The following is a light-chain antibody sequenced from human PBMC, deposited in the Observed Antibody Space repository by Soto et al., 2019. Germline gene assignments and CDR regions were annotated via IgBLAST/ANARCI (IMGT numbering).Light chain of an antibody. V-gene: IGKV1-39*01. Sequence: DIQMTQSPSSLSASVGDRVTITCRASQSISSYLNWYQHKPGKAPKLLIYAASSLQTGVPSRFSGSRSGTDFALTISSLQRDDFATYYCQQYNTYPWTFGQGTKVDIK. CDR2: AAS. J-gene: IGKJ1*01. CDR3: QQYNTYPWT. CDR1: QSISSY.